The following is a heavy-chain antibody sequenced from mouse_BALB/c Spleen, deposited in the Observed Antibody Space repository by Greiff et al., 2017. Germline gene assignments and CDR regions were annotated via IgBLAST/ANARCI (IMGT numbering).Heavy chain of an antibody. V-gene: IGHV5-6*01. CDR3: ARQGYDGYYPFAY. CDR1: GFTFSSYG. CDR2: ISSGGSYT. J-gene: IGHJ3*01. D-gene: IGHD2-3*01. Sequence: EVKVVESGGDLVKPGGSLKLSCAASGFTFSSYGMSWVRQTPDKRLEWVATISSGGSYTYYPDSVKGRLTISRDNAKNTLYLQMSSLKSEDTAMYYCARQGYDGYYPFAYWGQGTLVTVSA.